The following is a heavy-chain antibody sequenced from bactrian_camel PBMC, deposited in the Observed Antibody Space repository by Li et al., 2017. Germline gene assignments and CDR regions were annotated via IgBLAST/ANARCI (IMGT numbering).Heavy chain of an antibody. V-gene: IGHV3S55*01. CDR3: AAAGRRTYADTCPRRADEYFY. CDR1: GDTYSTYC. CDR2: VDSDGLT. D-gene: IGHD1*01. Sequence: VQLVESGGGSVQAGGSLRLSCVASGDTYSTYCMAWFRQAPGEEREGVAAVDSDGLTRYAESVKGRFTITKDNAENILFLDMSSLKPEDTAMYYCAAAGRRTYADTCPRRADEYFYWGQGTQVTVS. J-gene: IGHJ4*01.